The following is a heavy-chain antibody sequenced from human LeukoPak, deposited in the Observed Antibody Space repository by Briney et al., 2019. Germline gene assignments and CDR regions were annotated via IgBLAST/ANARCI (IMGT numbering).Heavy chain of an antibody. V-gene: IGHV6-1*01. Sequence: SQTLSLTCAISGDSVSSNSAAWNWIRQPPSRGLEWLGRTYYRSKWYNDYAESVRSRITINPDTLKNEFSLQLNSVTPDDTAVYYCAREEEQQLVVSWFDPWGQGTLVTVSS. CDR2: TYYRSKWYN. CDR3: AREEEQQLVVSWFDP. CDR1: GDSVSSNSAA. D-gene: IGHD6-13*01. J-gene: IGHJ5*02.